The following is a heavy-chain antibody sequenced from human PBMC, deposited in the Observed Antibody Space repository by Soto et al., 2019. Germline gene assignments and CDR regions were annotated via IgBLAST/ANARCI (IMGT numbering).Heavy chain of an antibody. Sequence: SETLSLTCTVSGVSISRNCWSWIRQPPGGGLEWIGYIYSSGSTNYNPSLKSRVTISVDTSKNQVSLKLTSVTAADTAVYYCARDRKEWDYYYYGMDVWGQGTTVTVSS. CDR3: ARDRKEWDYYYYGMDV. D-gene: IGHD1-26*01. CDR2: IYSSGST. CDR1: GVSISRNC. V-gene: IGHV4-59*01. J-gene: IGHJ6*02.